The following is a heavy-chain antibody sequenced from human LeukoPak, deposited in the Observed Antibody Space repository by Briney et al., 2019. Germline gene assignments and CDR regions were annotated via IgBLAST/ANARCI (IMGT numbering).Heavy chain of an antibody. CDR1: GFTDNTYS. Sequence: PGGSLRLSCAASGFTDNTYSLNWVRQAPGKGLEWVAYITSDSSNIQYADSVKGRFTISRDNAKRSLYLQMNSLRDEDTAVYYCARDFDAVGDYWGQGTLVTVSS. J-gene: IGHJ4*02. CDR3: ARDFDAVGDY. CDR2: ITSDSSNI. V-gene: IGHV3-48*02. D-gene: IGHD6-19*01.